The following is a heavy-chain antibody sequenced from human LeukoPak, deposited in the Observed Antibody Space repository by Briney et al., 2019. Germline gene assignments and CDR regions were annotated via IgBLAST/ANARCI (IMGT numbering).Heavy chain of an antibody. Sequence: PSETLSLTCTVSGGSISSYYWSWIRQPPGKGLEWIGYIYYSGSTNYNPSLKSRVTISVDTSKNQFSLKLSSVTAADTAVYYCARDRGGLRFVEWLLNDDAFDIWGQGTMVTVSS. CDR1: GGSISSYY. CDR2: IYYSGST. V-gene: IGHV4-59*01. J-gene: IGHJ3*02. D-gene: IGHD3-3*01. CDR3: ARDRGGLRFVEWLLNDDAFDI.